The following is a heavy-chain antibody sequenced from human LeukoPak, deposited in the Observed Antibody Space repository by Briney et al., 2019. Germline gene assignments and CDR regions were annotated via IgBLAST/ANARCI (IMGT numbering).Heavy chain of an antibody. CDR1: GYTFTCYY. CDR2: INPNSGGT. Sequence: ASVKVSCKASGYTFTCYYMHWVRQAPGQGLEWMGWINPNSGGTNYAQKFQGRVTMTRDTSISTAYMELSRLRPDDTAVYYCARDQYSSGWYEGDYWGQGTLVTVSS. V-gene: IGHV1-2*02. CDR3: ARDQYSSGWYEGDY. J-gene: IGHJ4*02. D-gene: IGHD6-19*01.